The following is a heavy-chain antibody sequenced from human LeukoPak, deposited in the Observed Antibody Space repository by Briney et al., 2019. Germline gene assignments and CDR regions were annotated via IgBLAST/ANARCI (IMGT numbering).Heavy chain of an antibody. CDR2: IFPGDSDI. D-gene: IGHD3-22*01. V-gene: IGHV5-51*01. CDR3: ARLNSSGHGADY. J-gene: IGHJ4*02. CDR1: GYIFTSYW. Sequence: GDSLKISCKASGYIFTSYWIGWVRQMPGKGLEWMGIIFPGDSDIRYSPSFQGQVTISADKSISTAYLQWSSLKASDTAMYYCARLNSSGHGADYWGQGTLVTVSS.